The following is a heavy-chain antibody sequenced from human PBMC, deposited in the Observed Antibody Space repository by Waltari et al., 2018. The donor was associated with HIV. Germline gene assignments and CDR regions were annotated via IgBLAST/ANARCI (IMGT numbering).Heavy chain of an antibody. D-gene: IGHD3-9*01. CDR2: VYISGSA. CDR1: GGSITSGSYY. Sequence: QVQLQESGPGLVKPSQTLSLTCTVSGGSITSGSYYWIWIRQPAGKGLECVGRVYISGSANYNPSLRSRVTMSLYTSKNQFSLKRSSVTAADTAVDYCARGLDILTGYYHWFSDLWGRGTLVTVSS. V-gene: IGHV4-61*02. J-gene: IGHJ2*01. CDR3: ARGLDILTGYYHWFSDL.